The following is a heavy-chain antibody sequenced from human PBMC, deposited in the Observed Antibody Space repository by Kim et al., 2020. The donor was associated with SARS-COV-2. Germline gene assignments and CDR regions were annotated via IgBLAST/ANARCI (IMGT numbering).Heavy chain of an antibody. CDR1: GYTFTSYG. D-gene: IGHD1-26*01. Sequence: ASVKVSCKASGYTFTSYGISWVRQAPGQGLEWMGWISAYNGNTNYAQKLQGRVTMTTDTSTSTAYMELRSLRSDDTAVYYCARDGWGVVGATYLFRGDYWGQGTLVTVSS. CDR3: ARDGWGVVGATYLFRGDY. CDR2: ISAYNGNT. J-gene: IGHJ4*02. V-gene: IGHV1-18*04.